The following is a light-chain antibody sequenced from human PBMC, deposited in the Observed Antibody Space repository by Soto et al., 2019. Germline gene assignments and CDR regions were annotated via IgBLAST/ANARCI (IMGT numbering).Light chain of an antibody. V-gene: IGKV1-33*01. CDR2: DAS. CDR3: QQYDDLPIT. CDR1: QDISHF. Sequence: DIQMTQSPSSLFASVGDRVTITCGASQDISHFLNWCQQKPGKAPKLLIYDASNLQTGVPSRFSGRGSGTDFTFTISSLQPDDSGTYYCQQYDDLPITFGQGTLLEI. J-gene: IGKJ5*01.